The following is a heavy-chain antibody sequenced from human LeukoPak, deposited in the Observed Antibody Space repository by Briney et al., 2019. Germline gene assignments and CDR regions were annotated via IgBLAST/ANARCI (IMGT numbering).Heavy chain of an antibody. CDR1: GLTFSSYC. J-gene: IGHJ6*03. V-gene: IGHV3-7*01. Sequence: PGGSLRLSCAASGLTFSSYCMSWVRQAPGKGLEWVANIKQDGSEKYYVEYVKGRFTISRDHAKNSVYLQMNSLRAEDTAVYSCARKPPFYYYYMDVWGKGTTVTVSS. CDR3: ARKPPFYYYYMDV. D-gene: IGHD1-14*01. CDR2: IKQDGSEK.